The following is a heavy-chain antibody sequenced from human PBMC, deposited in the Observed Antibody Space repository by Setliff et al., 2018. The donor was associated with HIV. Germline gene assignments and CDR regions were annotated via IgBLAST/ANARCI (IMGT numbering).Heavy chain of an antibody. CDR2: IYSGGST. CDR1: GFTVSSNY. CDR3: ARERWLRSHYYYYMDV. V-gene: IGHV3-53*01. J-gene: IGHJ6*03. Sequence: PGGSLRLSCAASGFTVSSNYMSWVRQAPGKGLEWVSVIYSGGSTYYADSVKGRFTISRDNSKNTLYLQMNSLRAEDTAVYYCARERWLRSHYYYYMDVWGKGITVTVSS. D-gene: IGHD5-12*01.